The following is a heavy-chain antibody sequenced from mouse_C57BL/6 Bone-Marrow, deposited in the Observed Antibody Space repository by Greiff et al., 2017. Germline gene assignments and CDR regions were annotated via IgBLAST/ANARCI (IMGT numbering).Heavy chain of an antibody. CDR2: INPSSGYT. V-gene: IGHV1-4*01. J-gene: IGHJ4*01. CDR1: GYTFTSYT. CDR3: ASWDALYYAMDY. Sequence: QVQLQQSGAELARPGASVKMSCKASGYTFTSYTMHWVKQRPGQGLEWIGYINPSSGYTKYKQKFKDKATLTADKSSSTAYMQLSSLTSEDSAVYYCASWDALYYAMDYWGQGTSVTVSS. D-gene: IGHD4-1*01.